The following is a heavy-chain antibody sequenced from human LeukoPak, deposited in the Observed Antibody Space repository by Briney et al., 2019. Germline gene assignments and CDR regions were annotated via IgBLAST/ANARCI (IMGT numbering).Heavy chain of an antibody. V-gene: IGHV3-33*06. J-gene: IGHJ6*02. Sequence: PGGSLRLSCEAPGFTFNRYGIHGVRQAPAKGLDWVAGIWKDGSNKYYAGFVKGRFTIYRENSKNTLHLEMNSLKAVDTAGYYCAKDRFPFDDAHYGMDVWGQGTTVTVSS. CDR1: GFTFNRYG. CDR3: AKDRFPFDDAHYGMDV. CDR2: IWKDGSNK. D-gene: IGHD3-9*01.